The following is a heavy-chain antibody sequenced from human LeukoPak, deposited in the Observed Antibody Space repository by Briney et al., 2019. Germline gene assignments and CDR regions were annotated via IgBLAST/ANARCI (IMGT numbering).Heavy chain of an antibody. CDR1: GFTFSSYA. V-gene: IGHV3-30*04. J-gene: IGHJ4*02. CDR3: ARDRDTMIVVVTPDY. CDR2: ISYDGSNK. Sequence: PGRSLRLSCAASGFTFSSYATHWVRQAPGKGLEWVAVISYDGSNKYYADSVKGRFTISRDNSKNTLYLQMNSLGAEDTAVYYCARDRDTMIVVVTPDYWGQGTLVTVSS. D-gene: IGHD3-22*01.